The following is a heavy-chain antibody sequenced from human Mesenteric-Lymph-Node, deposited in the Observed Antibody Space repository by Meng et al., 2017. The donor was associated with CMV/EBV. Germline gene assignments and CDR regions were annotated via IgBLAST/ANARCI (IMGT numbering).Heavy chain of an antibody. CDR2: IKSKTDGGTI. J-gene: IGHJ6*02. Sequence: ESLKISRAASGFTFSNAWMSWVRQAPGKGLEWVGRIKSKTDGGTIDYAAPVKGRFTISRDDSKNTLYLQMNSLKTEDTAVYYCTTLSYYYGMDVWGQGTTVTVSS. CDR1: GFTFSNAW. CDR3: TTLSYYYGMDV. V-gene: IGHV3-15*01.